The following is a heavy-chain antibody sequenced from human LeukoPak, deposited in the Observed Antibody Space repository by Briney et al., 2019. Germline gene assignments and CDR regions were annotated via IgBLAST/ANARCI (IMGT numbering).Heavy chain of an antibody. V-gene: IGHV1-69*05. Sequence: SVKVSCKASGGTFSSYTISWVRQAPGQGLEWMGRIIPIFGTANYAQKFQGRVTITTDESTSTAYMELSSLRSEDTAVYYCARVSLTGSSGWYDDYWGQGTLVTVSS. CDR2: IIPIFGTA. CDR1: GGTFSSYT. D-gene: IGHD6-19*01. J-gene: IGHJ4*02. CDR3: ARVSLTGSSGWYDDY.